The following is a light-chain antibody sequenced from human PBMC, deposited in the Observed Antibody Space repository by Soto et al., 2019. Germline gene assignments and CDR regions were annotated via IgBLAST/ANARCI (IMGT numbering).Light chain of an antibody. V-gene: IGLV1-44*01. CDR2: SNN. Sequence: QSFLTQPPSASGTPGQRVTISCSGSSSNIGSNTVNWYQQLPGTAPTLLIYSNNQRPSGVPDRFSGSKSGTSASLAVNGLQSEDEADYYCAAWDDSLNGPLFGGGTQLTVL. CDR1: SSNIGSNT. J-gene: IGLJ3*02. CDR3: AAWDDSLNGPL.